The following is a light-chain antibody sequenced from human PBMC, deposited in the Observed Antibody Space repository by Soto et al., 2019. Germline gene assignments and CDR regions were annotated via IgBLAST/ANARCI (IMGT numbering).Light chain of an antibody. CDR1: QSVDTNH. V-gene: IGKV3-20*01. CDR2: DTS. CDR3: QQYGSAPGT. J-gene: IGKJ2*01. Sequence: ETVLAQSPGTLSLSPGESATVSCRASQSVDTNHFAWFQQKSGQAPRLLIYDTSARAAGVPDRFSGSGSGTDFTLTISRLEPEDFAGYYCQQYGSAPGTFGQGTKLEI.